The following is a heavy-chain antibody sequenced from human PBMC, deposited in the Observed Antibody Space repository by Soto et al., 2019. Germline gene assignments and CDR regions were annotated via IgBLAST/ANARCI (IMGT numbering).Heavy chain of an antibody. J-gene: IGHJ6*02. Sequence: QVQLVESGGGVVQPGRSLRLSCAASGFTFSSYGMPWVRQAPGKGLEWVAVISYDGSNKYYADSVKGRFTISIDNSKNTLYLQMNSVKAEDTAVYYCAKDLMVRGVFWGQGTTVTVSS. D-gene: IGHD3-10*01. V-gene: IGHV3-30*18. CDR3: AKDLMVRGVF. CDR1: GFTFSSYG. CDR2: ISYDGSNK.